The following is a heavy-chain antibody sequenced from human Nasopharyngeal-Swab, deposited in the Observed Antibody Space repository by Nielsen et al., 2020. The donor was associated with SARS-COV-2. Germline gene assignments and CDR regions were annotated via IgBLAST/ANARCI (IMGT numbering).Heavy chain of an antibody. V-gene: IGHV4-59*12. Sequence: SETLSLTCTVSGGSISSYYWSWVRQPPGKGLEWIGYIYYSGSTNYNPSLKSRVTISVDTSKNQFSLKLSSVTAADTAVYYCAKAVYDFWSGYYRGAFDIWGQGTMVTVSS. CDR3: AKAVYDFWSGYYRGAFDI. D-gene: IGHD3-3*01. J-gene: IGHJ3*02. CDR2: IYYSGST. CDR1: GGSISSYY.